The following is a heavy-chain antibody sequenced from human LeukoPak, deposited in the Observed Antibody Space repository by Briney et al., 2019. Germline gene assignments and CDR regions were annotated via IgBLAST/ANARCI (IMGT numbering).Heavy chain of an antibody. CDR3: AKGIDIVLVPAYFDY. D-gene: IGHD2-2*01. V-gene: IGHV3-7*03. CDR2: IKQDGSEK. J-gene: IGHJ4*02. Sequence: GGSLRLSCAASGFTFSSYWMSWVRQAPGKGLEWVANIKQDGSEKYYVDSVKGRFTISRDNAKNSLYLQMNSLRAEDAAVYYCAKGIDIVLVPAYFDYWGQGTLVTVSS. CDR1: GFTFSSYW.